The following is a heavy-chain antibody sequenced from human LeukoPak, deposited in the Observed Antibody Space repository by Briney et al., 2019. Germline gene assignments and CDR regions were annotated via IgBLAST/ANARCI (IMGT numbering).Heavy chain of an antibody. D-gene: IGHD6-25*01. J-gene: IGHJ5*02. CDR1: GYTFTSYD. CDR2: VNPNSANT. Sequence: GASVKVSCKASGYTFTSYDINWVRQAPGQGLEWMGWVNPNSANTGYAQKFQGRVTMTRNTSISTAYMELRSLRSEDTAVYYCARVPSGGNKFDPWGQGTLVTVSS. CDR3: ARVPSGGNKFDP. V-gene: IGHV1-8*01.